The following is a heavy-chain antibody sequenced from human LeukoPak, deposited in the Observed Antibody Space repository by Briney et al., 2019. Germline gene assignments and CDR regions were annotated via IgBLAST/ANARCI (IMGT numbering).Heavy chain of an antibody. CDR2: FSSSGAGT. CDR3: ARRAGGYSHPYDY. Sequence: PGGTLRLSCAASGFTFTNYGMGWVRQAPGKGLEWVSSFSSSGAGTYYADSVKGRFTISRDISKNMFYMQMNSLRAEDTAVYYCARRAGGYSHPYDYWGQGILVTVSS. D-gene: IGHD4-23*01. V-gene: IGHV3-23*01. CDR1: GFTFTNYG. J-gene: IGHJ4*02.